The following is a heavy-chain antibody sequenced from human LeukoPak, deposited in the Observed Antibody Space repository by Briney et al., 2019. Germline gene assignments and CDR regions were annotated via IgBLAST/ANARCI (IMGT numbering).Heavy chain of an antibody. Sequence: SETLSPTCAVSGGSIKSNNWWSWVRQPPGKGLEWIGSIYYSGSTYYNPSLKSRVTISVDTSKNQFSLKLNSVTATDTAVYYCARHYGPWGQGTLVTVSS. CDR2: IYYSGST. J-gene: IGHJ4*02. CDR3: ARHYGP. D-gene: IGHD3-10*01. CDR1: GGSIKSNNW. V-gene: IGHV4-39*01.